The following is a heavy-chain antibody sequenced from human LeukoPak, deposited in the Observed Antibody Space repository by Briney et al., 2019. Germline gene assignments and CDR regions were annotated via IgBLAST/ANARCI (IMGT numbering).Heavy chain of an antibody. V-gene: IGHV3-30*01. J-gene: IGHJ4*02. CDR1: GFTFSSYT. D-gene: IGHD2-2*01. CDR3: AREGRSSSWPSLDH. CDR2: ISYDGSNK. Sequence: GGSLRLSCAAPGFTFSSYTMHWLRQAPGKGLEWVAVISYDGSNKNYADSVKGRFTISRDNSKNTLYLQMNSLRAEDTAMYYCAREGRSSSWPSLDHWGQGTPVTVSS.